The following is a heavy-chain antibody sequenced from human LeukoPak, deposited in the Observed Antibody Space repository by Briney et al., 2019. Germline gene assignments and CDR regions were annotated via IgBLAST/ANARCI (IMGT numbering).Heavy chain of an antibody. J-gene: IGHJ4*02. CDR1: GFTFSNAW. CDR2: ISGSGGST. CDR3: AKDRSMGWSGYGGY. Sequence: GGSLRLSCAASGFTFSNAWMSWVRQAPGKGLEWVSAISGSGGSTYYADSVKGRFTISRDNSKNTLYLQMNSLRAEDTAVYYCAKDRSMGWSGYGGYWGQGTLVTVSS. D-gene: IGHD3-3*01. V-gene: IGHV3-23*01.